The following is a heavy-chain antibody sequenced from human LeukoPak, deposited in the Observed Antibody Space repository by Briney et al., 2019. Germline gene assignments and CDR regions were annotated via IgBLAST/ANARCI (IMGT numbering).Heavy chain of an antibody. CDR1: GGTFSSYA. CDR2: IIPIFGTA. J-gene: IGHJ4*02. V-gene: IGHV1-69*13. Sequence: ASVKVSCKASGGTFSSYAISWVRQAPGQGLEWMGGIIPIFGTANHAQKFQGRVTITADESTSTAYMELGSLRSEDTAVYYCVTYCGGDCYQIDYWGQGTLVTVSS. CDR3: VTYCGGDCYQIDY. D-gene: IGHD2-21*02.